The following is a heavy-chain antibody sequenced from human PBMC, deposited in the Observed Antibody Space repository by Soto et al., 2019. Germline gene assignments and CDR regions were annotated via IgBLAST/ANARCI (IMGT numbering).Heavy chain of an antibody. Sequence: ASVKVSCKASGYTFTSYGISWVRQAPGQGLEWMGWISAYNGNTNYAQKLQGRVTMTTDTSTSTAYMELRSLRSDDTAVYYCAREIAKWELPQPGSTLFDYWGQGTLVTVSS. CDR1: GYTFTSYG. CDR3: AREIAKWELPQPGSTLFDY. J-gene: IGHJ4*02. D-gene: IGHD1-26*01. CDR2: ISAYNGNT. V-gene: IGHV1-18*01.